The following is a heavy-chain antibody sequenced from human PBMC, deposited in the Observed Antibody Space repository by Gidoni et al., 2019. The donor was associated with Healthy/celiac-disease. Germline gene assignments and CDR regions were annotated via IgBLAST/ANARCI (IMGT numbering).Heavy chain of an antibody. CDR3: ARGPYTVVVTAPVLLAFDI. D-gene: IGHD2-21*02. CDR1: GYTFSSYY. Sequence: VQLVQTGAEVKKPGASVKVTCKASGYTFSSYYMHWVRQAPGPGLEWMGILNPSGGSTSDAQQFQGRVTMTRDTSTSTVYMELSSLRSEDTAVYYCARGPYTVVVTAPVLLAFDIWGQGTMVTVSA. V-gene: IGHV1-46*01. J-gene: IGHJ3*02. CDR2: LNPSGGST.